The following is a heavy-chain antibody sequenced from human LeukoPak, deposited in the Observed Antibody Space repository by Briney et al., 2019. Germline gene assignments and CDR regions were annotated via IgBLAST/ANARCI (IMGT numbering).Heavy chain of an antibody. D-gene: IGHD3-10*01. CDR3: AKDMRGYYYGSGSYSPFDY. CDR2: ISWNSGSI. V-gene: IGHV3-9*01. CDR1: GFTFDDYA. Sequence: GGSLRLSCAASGFTFDDYAMHWVRQAPGKGLEWVSGISWNSGSIGYADSVKGRFTISRDNAKNSLYLQMNSLRAEDTALYYCAKDMRGYYYGSGSYSPFDYWGQGTLVTVSS. J-gene: IGHJ4*02.